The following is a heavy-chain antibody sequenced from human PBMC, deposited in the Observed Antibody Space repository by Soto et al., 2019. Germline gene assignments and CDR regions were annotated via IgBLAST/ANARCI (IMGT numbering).Heavy chain of an antibody. J-gene: IGHJ4*02. CDR2: IYWDDDK. D-gene: IGHD3-10*01. Sequence: QITLKESGPTLVKPTQTLTLTCTFPGFSLSTSGVGVGWIRQPPGKALEWLALIYWDDDKRYSPSLKSRLTITNDTAKNQVFLTMTNIDPVDTATYYCAHRLRRTPANRSGSWGPYYFDYWVQGTLVTVSS. CDR3: AHRLRRTPANRSGSWGPYYFDY. V-gene: IGHV2-5*02. CDR1: GFSLSTSGVG.